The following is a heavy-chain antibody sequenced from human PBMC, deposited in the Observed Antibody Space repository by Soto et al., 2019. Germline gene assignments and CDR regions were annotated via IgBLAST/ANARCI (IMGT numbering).Heavy chain of an antibody. CDR2: IYYSGST. V-gene: IGHV4-39*01. D-gene: IGHD2-15*01. CDR1: GGSISSSSYY. Sequence: SETLSLTCTVSGGSISSSSYYWGWIRQPPGKGLEWIGSIYYSGSTYYNPSLKSRVTISVDTSKNQFSLKLSSVTAADTAVYYCARVVARNYYYYYMDVWGKGTTVTVSS. CDR3: ARVVARNYYYYYMDV. J-gene: IGHJ6*03.